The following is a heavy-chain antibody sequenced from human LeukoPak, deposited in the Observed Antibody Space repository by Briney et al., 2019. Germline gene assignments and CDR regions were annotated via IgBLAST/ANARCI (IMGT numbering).Heavy chain of an antibody. CDR3: ARHPRHSSSWYYFDY. Sequence: GESLKISCKGSGYSFTSYWIGWVRQTPGKGLEWMGIIYPGDSDTRYSPSFQGQVTISADKSISTAYLQWSSLKASDTAMYYCARHPRHSSSWYYFDYWGQGTLVTVSS. D-gene: IGHD6-13*01. J-gene: IGHJ4*02. CDR1: GYSFTSYW. V-gene: IGHV5-51*01. CDR2: IYPGDSDT.